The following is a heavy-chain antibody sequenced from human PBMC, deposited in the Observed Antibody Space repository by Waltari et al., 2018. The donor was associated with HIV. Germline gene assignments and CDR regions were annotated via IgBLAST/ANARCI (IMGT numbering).Heavy chain of an antibody. Sequence: QLQLQESGPGLVKPSETLSLTCTVSGGSISSSSYYWGWIRQPPGKGLEWIGSIYYRGITYYTPSRKIRVNNSVDTSKNQFSLKLGSVTAADTAVYYCARRGFTMAMPEFYNWFDPWGQGTLVTVSS. CDR3: ARRGFTMAMPEFYNWFDP. J-gene: IGHJ5*02. D-gene: IGHD3-10*01. CDR1: GGSISSSSYY. CDR2: IYYRGIT. V-gene: IGHV4-39*01.